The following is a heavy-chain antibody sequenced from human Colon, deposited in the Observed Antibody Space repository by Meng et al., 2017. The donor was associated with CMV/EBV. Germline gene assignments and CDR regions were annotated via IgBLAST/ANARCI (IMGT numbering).Heavy chain of an antibody. V-gene: IGHV4-30-2*01. CDR3: ASYTVPAAAFDV. Sequence: AASSGSINSAGYSWSWIRQPPGKGLEWIGYIYPSGNTYHNPSLKSRVTISIDRSKNQVSLRLTSVTAADTAVYYCASYTVPAAAFDVWGQGTMVTVSS. J-gene: IGHJ3*01. CDR1: SGSINSAGYS. CDR2: IYPSGNT. D-gene: IGHD1-1*01.